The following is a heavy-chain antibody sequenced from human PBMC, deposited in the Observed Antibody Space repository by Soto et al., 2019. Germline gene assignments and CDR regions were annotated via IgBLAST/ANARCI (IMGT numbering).Heavy chain of an antibody. D-gene: IGHD5-12*01. J-gene: IGHJ3*02. CDR2: ISAYNGNT. CDR3: ARTRGYSGYDHDAFDI. CDR1: GYTFTSYG. V-gene: IGHV1-18*01. Sequence: GASVKVSCKASGYTFTSYGISWVRQAPGQGLEWMGWISAYNGNTNYAQKLQGRVTMTRDTSTSTAYMELSRLRSDDTAVYYCARTRGYSGYDHDAFDIWGQGTMVTVSS.